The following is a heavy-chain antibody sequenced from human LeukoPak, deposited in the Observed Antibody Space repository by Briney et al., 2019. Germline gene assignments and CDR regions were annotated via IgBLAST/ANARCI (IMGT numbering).Heavy chain of an antibody. Sequence: VASVKVSCKASGGTFSSYAISWVRQAPGQGLEWMGGIIPISGTANYAQKFQGRVTITTDESTSTAYMELSSLRSEDTAVYYCARAPPFGSSGWDYWGQGTLVTVSS. CDR3: ARAPPFGSSGWDY. CDR1: GGTFSSYA. J-gene: IGHJ4*02. V-gene: IGHV1-69*05. D-gene: IGHD6-19*01. CDR2: IIPISGTA.